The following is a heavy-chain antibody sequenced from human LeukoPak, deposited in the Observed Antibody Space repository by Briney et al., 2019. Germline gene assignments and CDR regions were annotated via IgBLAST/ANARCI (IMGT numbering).Heavy chain of an antibody. V-gene: IGHV4-39*01. CDR2: SYYTGRT. CDR3: ARRRYYDSTGYLD. Sequence: SETLSLTCTVYGGYISSSSYYWGWIRQPPGKGLEWIGDSYYTGRTYYNSSLKSRLTVSIDTSKNQFSLKLASVTAADTAVYYCARRRYYDSTGYLDWGQGTLITVSS. CDR1: GGYISSSSYY. J-gene: IGHJ1*01. D-gene: IGHD3-22*01.